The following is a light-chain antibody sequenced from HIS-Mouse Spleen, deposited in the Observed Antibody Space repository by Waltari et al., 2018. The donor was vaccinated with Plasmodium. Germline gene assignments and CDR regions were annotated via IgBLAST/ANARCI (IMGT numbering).Light chain of an antibody. CDR2: RNN. CDR1: TSNIGSNY. V-gene: IGLV1-47*01. CDR3: AAWDDSLSGRV. J-gene: IGLJ3*02. Sequence: QSVLTQPPSASGTPGQRVTISSSGTTSNIGSNYVYFYQQLPGTAPKLLIYRNNQRPSGVPDRFSGSKSGTSASLAISGLRSEDEADYYCAAWDDSLSGRVFGGGTKLTVL.